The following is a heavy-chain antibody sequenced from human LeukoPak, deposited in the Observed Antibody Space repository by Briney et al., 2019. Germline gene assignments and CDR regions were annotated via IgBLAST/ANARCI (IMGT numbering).Heavy chain of an antibody. D-gene: IGHD3-9*01. Sequence: GRSLRLSCAASGFTFSNYGMHWVRQAPGKGLEWVAVISYDGSNKYYADSGRFTISRDNSKNTLFLQMNSLRAEDTAVYYCAKGGRYSDYYYYAMDVWGQGTTVTVSS. J-gene: IGHJ6*02. CDR3: AKGGRYSDYYYYAMDV. V-gene: IGHV3-30*18. CDR1: GFTFSNYG. CDR2: ISYDGSNK.